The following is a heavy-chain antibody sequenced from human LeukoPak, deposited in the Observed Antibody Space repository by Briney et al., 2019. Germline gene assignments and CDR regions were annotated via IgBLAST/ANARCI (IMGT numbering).Heavy chain of an antibody. D-gene: IGHD1/OR15-1a*01. CDR1: GFTVSSNY. CDR3: AREGTGSYMDV. V-gene: IGHV3-53*01. Sequence: PGGSLRLSCAASGFTVSSNYMSWVRQAPGKGLEWVSVIYSGGSTYYADSVKGRFTISRDNSKNTLYLQMNSLRVEDTAVYYCAREGTGSYMDVWGKGTTVTVSS. CDR2: IYSGGST. J-gene: IGHJ6*03.